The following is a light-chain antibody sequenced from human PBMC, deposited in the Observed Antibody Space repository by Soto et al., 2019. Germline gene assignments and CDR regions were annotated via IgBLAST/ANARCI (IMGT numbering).Light chain of an antibody. CDR2: DAS. J-gene: IGKJ1*01. Sequence: EVVLTQSPDTLSLSPGERATLSCRASQSVSSFLAWYQQKPGQAPRLLIYDASNRATGIPARFSGSGSGTDFTLTISSLEPEDFAVYYCQQYNNWPRTFGQGTKVEIK. CDR1: QSVSSF. V-gene: IGKV3-11*01. CDR3: QQYNNWPRT.